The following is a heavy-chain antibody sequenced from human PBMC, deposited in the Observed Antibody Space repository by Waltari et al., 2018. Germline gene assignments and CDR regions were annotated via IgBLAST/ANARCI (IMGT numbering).Heavy chain of an antibody. CDR2: SYYRWRT. CDR1: GGSISRGGYY. V-gene: IGHV4-31*03. J-gene: IGHJ4*02. Sequence: QVQLQESGPGLVKPSQTLSLTCTVSGGSISRGGYYWSWIRQHPGKGLAWLGYSYYRWRTNYTPSLKIGVTKQVETPKNKFSLKLGLVTAADPAVYYWAGLTDGGGLNYWGKGTLVTVSS. CDR3: AGLTDGGGLNY. D-gene: IGHD3-16*01.